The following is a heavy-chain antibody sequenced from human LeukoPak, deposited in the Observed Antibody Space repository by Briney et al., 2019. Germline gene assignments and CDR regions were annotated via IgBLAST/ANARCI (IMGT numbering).Heavy chain of an antibody. D-gene: IGHD3-22*01. V-gene: IGHV4-34*01. CDR2: INHSGST. J-gene: IGHJ4*02. CDR3: ARVGYYYDSSGYYYHYFDY. Sequence: PGGSLRLSCAASGFTFSDYYMSWIRQPPGKGLEWIGEINHSGSTNYNPSLKSRVTISVDTSKNQFSLKLSSVTAADTAVYYCARVGYYYDSSGYYYHYFDYWGQGTLVTVSS. CDR1: GFTFSDYY.